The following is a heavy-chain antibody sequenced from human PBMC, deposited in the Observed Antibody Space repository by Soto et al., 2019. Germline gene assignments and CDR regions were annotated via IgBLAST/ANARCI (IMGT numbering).Heavy chain of an antibody. J-gene: IGHJ6*02. CDR3: SASIFYYGMDV. V-gene: IGHV5-51*01. Sequence: PGESLKISCKGSGYTFTNYWIGWVRQMPGKGLEWMGIIYPGDSDTKYNPSFQGQVTISADKSITTTYLQWSSLKASDTAIYYCSASIFYYGMDVWGQGTTVTVSS. CDR1: GYTFTNYW. CDR2: IYPGDSDT.